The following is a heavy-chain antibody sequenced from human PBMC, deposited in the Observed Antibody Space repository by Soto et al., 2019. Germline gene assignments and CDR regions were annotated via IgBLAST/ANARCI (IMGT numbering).Heavy chain of an antibody. D-gene: IGHD6-13*01. CDR2: INYSGST. CDR1: GGSITSSSHF. J-gene: IGHJ4*02. CDR3: TRGTSWQLPFDY. V-gene: IGHV4-39*07. Sequence: SETLSLTCSASGGSITSSSHFWGWIRQPPGKGLEWIGSINYSGSTYYSPSLKSRVTISGDTSKNQFSLKVSSVTAADTAVYYCTRGTSWQLPFDYWGQGTLVTVSS.